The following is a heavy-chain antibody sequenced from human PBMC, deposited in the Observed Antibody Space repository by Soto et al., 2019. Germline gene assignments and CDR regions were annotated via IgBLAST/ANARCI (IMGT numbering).Heavy chain of an antibody. Sequence: EVQLSESGGGLVQPGGSLRLSCAASGFTFSSHAMSWVRQAPGKGLEWVSTISNGGGSTYHTDSVKGRFTISRDNSENTVYLEMNSLRDEDTAVYYCAKAQAGYCSGGSCYTGSDYWGQGTLVIVSS. CDR3: AKAQAGYCSGGSCYTGSDY. J-gene: IGHJ4*02. D-gene: IGHD2-15*01. CDR2: ISNGGGST. V-gene: IGHV3-23*01. CDR1: GFTFSSHA.